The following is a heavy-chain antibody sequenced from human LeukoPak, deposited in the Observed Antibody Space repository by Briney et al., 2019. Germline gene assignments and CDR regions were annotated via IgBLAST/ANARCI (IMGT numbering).Heavy chain of an antibody. CDR1: GFTFSNSA. V-gene: IGHV3-23*01. CDR3: AKGIYSSGWSYFDH. Sequence: PGGSLRLYCAASGFTFSNSAMSWVRQAPGKGLEWVSTLSGSGITTYYADSVKGRFTISRDNSKNTLYLQMNSLRAEDTAVYYCAKGIYSSGWSYFDHWGHGTLVTVSS. CDR2: LSGSGITT. J-gene: IGHJ4*01. D-gene: IGHD6-19*01.